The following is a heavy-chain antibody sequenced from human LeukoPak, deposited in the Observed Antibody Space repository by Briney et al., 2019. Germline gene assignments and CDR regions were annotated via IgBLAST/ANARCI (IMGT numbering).Heavy chain of an antibody. D-gene: IGHD6-19*01. CDR2: IRCSGSTI. J-gene: IGHJ4*02. CDR1: GFTFSRYS. CDR3: ARDGSGWYAY. V-gene: IGHV3-48*04. Sequence: GGSLRLSCGASGFTFSRYSMNWVRQAPGKGVERVSYIRCSGSTIYSADSVKGRFTISRDNAKTSLYLQMNSLRAEDTAVYYCARDGSGWYAYWGQGILVTVSS.